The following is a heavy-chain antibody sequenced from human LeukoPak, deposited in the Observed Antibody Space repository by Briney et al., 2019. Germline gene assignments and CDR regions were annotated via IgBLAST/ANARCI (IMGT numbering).Heavy chain of an antibody. CDR1: GGSINNYY. V-gene: IGHV4-38-2*02. D-gene: IGHD6-19*01. Sequence: SETLSLTCTVSGGSINNYYWGWIRQPPGKGLEWIGSIYHSGNTYYTPSLKSRVTISVDTSKNQFSLKLSSVTAADTAVYYCARGIGVAGIYNDYWGQGTLVTVSS. CDR3: ARGIGVAGIYNDY. CDR2: IYHSGNT. J-gene: IGHJ4*02.